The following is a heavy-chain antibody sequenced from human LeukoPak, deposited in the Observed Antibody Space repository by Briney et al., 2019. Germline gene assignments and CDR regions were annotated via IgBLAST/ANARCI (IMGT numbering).Heavy chain of an antibody. CDR3: ARHRRATVNHYYYSMDV. CDR2: IYPGDSDT. D-gene: IGHD4-17*01. V-gene: IGHV5-51*01. J-gene: IGHJ6*02. Sequence: GESLKISCKGSGYSFTSYWIGWVRQMPGKGLEWMGIIYPGDSDTRYSPSFQGQVTISADKSISTAYLQWSSLKASDTAMYYCARHRRATVNHYYYSMDVWGQGTTVTVSS. CDR1: GYSFTSYW.